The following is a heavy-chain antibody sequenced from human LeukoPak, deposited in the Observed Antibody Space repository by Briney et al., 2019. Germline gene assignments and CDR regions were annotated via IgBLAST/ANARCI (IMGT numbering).Heavy chain of an antibody. J-gene: IGHJ4*02. V-gene: IGHV3-48*03. CDR2: ISSSGSTI. D-gene: IGHD6-6*01. CDR1: GFTFSSYE. CDR3: ARIAALSIALDY. Sequence: GGSLRLSCAASGFTFSSYEMNWVRQAPGKGPEWVSYISSSGSTIYYADSVKGRFTISRDNAKNSLYLQMNSLRAEDTAVYYCARIAALSIALDYWGQGTLVTVSS.